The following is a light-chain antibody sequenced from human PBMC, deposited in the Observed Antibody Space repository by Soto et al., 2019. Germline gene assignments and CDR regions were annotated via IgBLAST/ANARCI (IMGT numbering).Light chain of an antibody. CDR3: QQYCNSVYT. Sequence: EIVLTQSPGTLSLSPGDRATLSCRASQSVSSSYLAWYQQKPGHTPRLLIYAASSRATGIPDRFSGSGSGTDFSLTISRLEPEDFAVYYCQQYCNSVYTFGQGTKLEIK. V-gene: IGKV3-20*01. CDR1: QSVSSSY. J-gene: IGKJ2*01. CDR2: AAS.